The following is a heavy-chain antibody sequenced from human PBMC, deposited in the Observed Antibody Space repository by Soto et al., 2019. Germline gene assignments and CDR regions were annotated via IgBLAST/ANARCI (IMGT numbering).Heavy chain of an antibody. CDR2: ISGDNGDT. CDR3: ARDLAWRGREKKMSDNWFDL. CDR1: GYIFTSYG. Sequence: QVQLVQSGAEVEKPGASVKVSCEASGYIFTSYGITWLRQAPGQGLEYMGWISGDNGDTNYAQKFQGRVTMTKDTPASTVYMEVRSRRSDDTAVYYCARDLAWRGREKKMSDNWFDLWGRGTLVTVAS. J-gene: IGHJ5*02. V-gene: IGHV1-18*01. D-gene: IGHD1-1*01.